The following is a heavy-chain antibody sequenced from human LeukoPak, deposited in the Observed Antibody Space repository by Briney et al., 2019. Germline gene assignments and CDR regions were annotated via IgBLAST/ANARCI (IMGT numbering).Heavy chain of an antibody. V-gene: IGHV3-53*01. CDR1: GFTVSSNY. J-gene: IGHJ2*01. Sequence: PGGSLRLSCAASGFTVSSNYMSWVRQAPGKGLEWVSVIYSGGNTYYADSVKGRFTISRDNAKSSLYLQMNSLRDEDTAVYYCAKTTVVTGYWYFDLWGRGTLVTVSS. D-gene: IGHD4-23*01. CDR2: IYSGGNT. CDR3: AKTTVVTGYWYFDL.